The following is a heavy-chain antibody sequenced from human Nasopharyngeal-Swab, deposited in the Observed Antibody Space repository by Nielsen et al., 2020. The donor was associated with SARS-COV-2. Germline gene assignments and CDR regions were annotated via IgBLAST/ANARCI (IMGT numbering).Heavy chain of an antibody. Sequence: GESLKISCAASGFTFSSYSMNWVRQAPGKGLEWVSSISSSSSYIYYADSVKGRFTISRDNAKNSLYLQMNSLGAEDTAVYYCAREGSYGPVSYMDVWGKGTTVTVSS. V-gene: IGHV3-21*01. CDR3: AREGSYGPVSYMDV. CDR1: GFTFSSYS. D-gene: IGHD5-18*01. CDR2: ISSSSSYI. J-gene: IGHJ6*03.